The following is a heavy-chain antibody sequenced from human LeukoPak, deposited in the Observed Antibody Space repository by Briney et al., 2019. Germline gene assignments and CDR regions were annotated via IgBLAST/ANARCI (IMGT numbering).Heavy chain of an antibody. D-gene: IGHD3-22*01. V-gene: IGHV3-11*01. CDR1: GFTFSYYY. CDR3: ARDQYRSGYYPDY. J-gene: IGHJ4*02. CDR2: ISSSGSTI. Sequence: GGSLRLSCAASGFTFSYYYMSWIRQAPGKGLEWVSYISSSGSTIYYVDSVKGRFTISRDNAKNSLYLQMNSLRAEDTAVYYCARDQYRSGYYPDYWGQGTLVTVSS.